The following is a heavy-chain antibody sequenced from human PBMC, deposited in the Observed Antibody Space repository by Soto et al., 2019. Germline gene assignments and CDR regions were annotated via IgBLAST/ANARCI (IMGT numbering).Heavy chain of an antibody. CDR3: ARQYLRPNWFDR. Sequence: QLQLQESGPGLVKPSETLSLTCSVSGGSISSSSYYWGWIRQPPGKGLEWIGSIYYTGNTYSNPSLKSRVTISVDTSKNQFSLKLTSVTAADTAVYYCARQYLRPNWFDRWGQGTLVTVSS. J-gene: IGHJ5*02. D-gene: IGHD4-17*01. CDR2: IYYTGNT. CDR1: GGSISSSSYY. V-gene: IGHV4-39*01.